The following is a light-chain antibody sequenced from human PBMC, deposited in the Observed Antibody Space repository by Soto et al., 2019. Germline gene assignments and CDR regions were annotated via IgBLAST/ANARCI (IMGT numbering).Light chain of an antibody. CDR2: AAS. Sequence: DIQMTQSPSSLSASVGDRVTITCRASQSISTYLNWYQQKPGKAPKVLIYAASSLQSGVPSRFSGTGSGTDFILTISSLQPADFATYYCQQSYSTPLTFGQETKLEIK. V-gene: IGKV1-39*01. CDR1: QSISTY. CDR3: QQSYSTPLT. J-gene: IGKJ2*01.